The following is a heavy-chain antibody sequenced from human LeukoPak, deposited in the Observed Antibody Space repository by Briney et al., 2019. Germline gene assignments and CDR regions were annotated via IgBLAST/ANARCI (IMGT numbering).Heavy chain of an antibody. CDR1: GFTFDDYG. D-gene: IGHD6-19*01. J-gene: IGHJ4*02. Sequence: GGSLRLSCEASGFTFDDYGMSWVRQPPGKGLEWVSYISSSSSTIYYADSVKGRFTISRDNAKNSLYLQMNSLRAEDTAVYYCARMGAVAGYPYYFDYWGQGTLVTVSS. CDR3: ARMGAVAGYPYYFDY. CDR2: ISSSSSTI. V-gene: IGHV3-11*01.